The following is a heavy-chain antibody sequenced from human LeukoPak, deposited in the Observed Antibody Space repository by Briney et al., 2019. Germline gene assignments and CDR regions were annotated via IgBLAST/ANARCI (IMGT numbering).Heavy chain of an antibody. D-gene: IGHD2-8*02. CDR3: ATYRQVLLPFES. Sequence: GGSLRLSCAVSGFTFSTFAMIWGREPPGPGLEWFSSIFPSGGEIHYADAVRGRFTISRDNSKSTLSLQMNSLRAEDTAIYYCATYRQVLLPFESWGQGTLVTVSS. CDR2: IFPSGGEI. CDR1: GFTFSTFA. V-gene: IGHV3-23*01. J-gene: IGHJ4*02.